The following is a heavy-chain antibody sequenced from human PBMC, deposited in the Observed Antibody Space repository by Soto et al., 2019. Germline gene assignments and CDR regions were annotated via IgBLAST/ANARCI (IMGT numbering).Heavy chain of an antibody. CDR2: INHSGST. CDR1: GGSFGGYY. V-gene: IGHV4-34*01. D-gene: IGHD2-15*01. Sequence: SETLSLTCAVYGGSFGGYYWSWIRQPPGKGLEWIGEINHSGSTNYNPSLKSRVTISVDTSKNQFSLKLSSVTAADTAVYYCARGIVVVVAATRPSQYYYYGMDVWGQGTTVTSP. J-gene: IGHJ6*02. CDR3: ARGIVVVVAATRPSQYYYYGMDV.